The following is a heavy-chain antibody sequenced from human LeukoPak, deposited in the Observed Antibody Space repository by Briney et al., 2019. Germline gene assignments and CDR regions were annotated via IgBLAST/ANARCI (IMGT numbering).Heavy chain of an antibody. D-gene: IGHD1-26*01. J-gene: IGHJ4*02. CDR2: ISSSGTTI. Sequence: GGSLRLSCTASGFTFRSFEMNWVRQAPGKGLEWVSYISSSGTTIYYADSVKGRFTISRDNTKNSLYLQMNSLRAEDTALYYCVRGRGGSYSRFDNWGQGTLVTVSS. CDR3: VRGRGGSYSRFDN. V-gene: IGHV3-48*03. CDR1: GFTFRSFE.